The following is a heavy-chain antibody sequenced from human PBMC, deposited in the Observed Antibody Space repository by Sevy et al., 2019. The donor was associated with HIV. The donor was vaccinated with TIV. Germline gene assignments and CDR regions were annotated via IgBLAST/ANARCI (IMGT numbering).Heavy chain of an antibody. Sequence: GGSLRLSCAASGFTFSSYEMNWVRQAPGKGLEWVSYISSSGSTIYYADSVKGRFTISRDNAKNSLYLQMNSLRAEDTAVYYCAGGYQLPHYYYGMDVWSQGTTVTVSS. CDR1: GFTFSSYE. CDR3: AGGYQLPHYYYGMDV. J-gene: IGHJ6*02. D-gene: IGHD2-2*01. CDR2: ISSSGSTI. V-gene: IGHV3-48*03.